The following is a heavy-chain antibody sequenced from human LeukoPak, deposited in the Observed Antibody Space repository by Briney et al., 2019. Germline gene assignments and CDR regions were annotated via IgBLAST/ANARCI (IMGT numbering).Heavy chain of an antibody. CDR1: GFTFSSYW. CDR3: ARPQQLVAFDY. D-gene: IGHD1-1*01. CDR2: INSDGSST. J-gene: IGHJ4*02. Sequence: GGSLRLSCAASGFTFSSYWMHWVRQAPGKGLVWVSRINSDGSSTSYADSVKGRFTISRDNAKNTLYLQMNSLRAEDTAVYYCARPQQLVAFDYWGQGTLVTVSS. V-gene: IGHV3-74*01.